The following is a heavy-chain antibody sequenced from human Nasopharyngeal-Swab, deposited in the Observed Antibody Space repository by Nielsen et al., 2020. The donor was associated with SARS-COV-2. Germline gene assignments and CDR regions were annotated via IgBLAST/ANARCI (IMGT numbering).Heavy chain of an antibody. J-gene: IGHJ6*02. CDR3: ARDFRVGCSSTSCYYYYGMDV. D-gene: IGHD2-2*01. V-gene: IGHV1-18*01. CDR1: GGTFSSYG. CDR2: ISAYNGNT. Sequence: ASVKVSCKASGGTFSSYGISWVRQAPGQGLEWMGWISAYNGNTNYAQKLQGRVTMTTDTSTSTAYMELRSLRSDDTAVYYCARDFRVGCSSTSCYYYYGMDVWGQGTTVTVSS.